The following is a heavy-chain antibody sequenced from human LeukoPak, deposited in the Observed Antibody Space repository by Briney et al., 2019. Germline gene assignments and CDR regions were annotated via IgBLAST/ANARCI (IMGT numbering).Heavy chain of an antibody. CDR2: IVSDGSST. D-gene: IGHD5-12*01. CDR3: ARDRGYTQDY. CDR1: GFSLSNSP. V-gene: IGHV3-74*01. Sequence: GGSLRLSCSASGFSLSNSPMHWVRQAPGKGLVWVSHIVSDGSSTTYADSVKGRFTISRDNAKNTLYLQMSSLRAEDTAVYYCARDRGYTQDYWGQGTLVTVSS. J-gene: IGHJ4*02.